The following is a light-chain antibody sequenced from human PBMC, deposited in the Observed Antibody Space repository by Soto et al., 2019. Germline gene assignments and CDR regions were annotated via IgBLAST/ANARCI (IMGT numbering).Light chain of an antibody. CDR3: CSYAGSSSGV. J-gene: IGLJ2*01. CDR2: KGS. CDR1: SSDVGSYNL. Sequence: QSALTQPASVSGSPGQSITISCTGTSSDVGSYNLVSWYQQHPGKAPKLTIYKGSKRPSGVSNRFSGSKSGNTASLTISGLQAEDEADYYCCSYAGSSSGVFGGGTKLTVL. V-gene: IGLV2-23*01.